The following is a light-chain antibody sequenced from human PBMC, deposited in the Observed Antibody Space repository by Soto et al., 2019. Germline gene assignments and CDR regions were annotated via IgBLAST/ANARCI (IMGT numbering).Light chain of an antibody. CDR3: QQYGTSPRT. Sequence: DIVLTQSPGTLSLSPGERATLSCRASQTVSRTYLAWYQQKPGQAPRLLIYDASRRATGIPDRFSGSGSGTDFTLTISRLEPEDFAVYYCQQYGTSPRTFGQGTKVEIK. J-gene: IGKJ1*01. V-gene: IGKV3-20*01. CDR1: QTVSRTY. CDR2: DAS.